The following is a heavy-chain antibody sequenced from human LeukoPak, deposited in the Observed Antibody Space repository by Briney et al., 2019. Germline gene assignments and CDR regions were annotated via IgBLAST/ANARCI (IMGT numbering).Heavy chain of an antibody. CDR3: ARSRYYDSSGYFTDRSAFDI. V-gene: IGHV1-18*01. CDR2: ISAYNGNT. J-gene: IGHJ3*02. Sequence: ASVKVSCKASGYTFTSYGISWVRQAPGQGLEWMGWISAYNGNTNYAQKLQGRVTMTTDTSTSTAYMELRSLRSDDTAVYYCARSRYYDSSGYFTDRSAFDIWGQGTMVTVSS. CDR1: GYTFTSYG. D-gene: IGHD3-22*01.